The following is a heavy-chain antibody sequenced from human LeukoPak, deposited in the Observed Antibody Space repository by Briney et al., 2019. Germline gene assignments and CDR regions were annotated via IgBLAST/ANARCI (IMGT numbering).Heavy chain of an antibody. J-gene: IGHJ3*02. CDR2: ISGSGSP. V-gene: IGHV3-69-1*01. Sequence: GGSLRLSCAASGFTFSGYAMTWVRQAPGKGLGWVSSISGSGSPYYADSVKGRFTISRDNAKNSLYLQMNSLRAEDTAVYYCARDPGAYCGGDCYSDAFDIWGQGTMVTVSS. CDR3: ARDPGAYCGGDCYSDAFDI. D-gene: IGHD2-21*02. CDR1: GFTFSGYA.